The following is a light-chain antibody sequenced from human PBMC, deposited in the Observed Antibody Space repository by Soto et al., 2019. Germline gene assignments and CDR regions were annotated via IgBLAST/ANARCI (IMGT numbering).Light chain of an antibody. Sequence: EIVLTQSPATLSLSPGERATLSCRSSEGVGTSLAWYQQKPGQAPNLLIYDASNRATGIPARFSGSGSGIDFTLTISSLEPEDFAAYYCQQRSDWSPLTFGGGTKVEIK. CDR3: QQRSDWSPLT. CDR2: DAS. CDR1: EGVGTS. J-gene: IGKJ4*01. V-gene: IGKV3-11*01.